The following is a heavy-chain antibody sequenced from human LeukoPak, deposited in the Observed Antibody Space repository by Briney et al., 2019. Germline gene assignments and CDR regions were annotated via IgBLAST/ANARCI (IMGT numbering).Heavy chain of an antibody. CDR3: SWSLKTSLVLGF. Sequence: GGSLRLSCAASGFTFINARMTWVRQAPGKGLEWVGHIKSREAGAQPAYAAPVKGTFTSSRDDSKSKVYLKMKNLKTEDTAVYYCSWSLKTSLVLGFWGQGTLVTVSS. J-gene: IGHJ4*02. D-gene: IGHD3-22*01. CDR1: GFTFINAR. V-gene: IGHV3-15*05. CDR2: IKSREAGAQP.